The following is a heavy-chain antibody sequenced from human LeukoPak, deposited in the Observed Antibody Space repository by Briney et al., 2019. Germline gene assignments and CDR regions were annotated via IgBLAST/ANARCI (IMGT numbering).Heavy chain of an antibody. J-gene: IGHJ4*02. V-gene: IGHV3-7*01. D-gene: IGHD5/OR15-5a*01. CDR3: ARNNIYEGGEDY. CDR2: IKQDGSEK. CDR1: GFTFSSYW. Sequence: GGSLRLSCAASGFTFSSYWVSWVRQAPGKGLEWVANIKQDGSEKYYVDSVKGRFTISRDNAKNSLYLQMNSLRAEDTAVYYCARNNIYEGGEDYWGQGTLVTVSS.